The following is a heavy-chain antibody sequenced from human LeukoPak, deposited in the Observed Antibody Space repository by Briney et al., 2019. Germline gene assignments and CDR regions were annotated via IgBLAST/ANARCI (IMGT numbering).Heavy chain of an antibody. CDR3: ASPRGSGSFDP. V-gene: IGHV4-39*01. D-gene: IGHD2-15*01. Sequence: NPSETLSLTCTVSGGSISSSSYYWGWIRQSPGKGLEWIGSIYYSGSTYYNPSLKSRVTIAVDTSKNQFSLKLSSVTAADTAVYYCASPRGSGSFDPWGQGTLVTVSS. CDR2: IYYSGST. CDR1: GGSISSSSYY. J-gene: IGHJ5*02.